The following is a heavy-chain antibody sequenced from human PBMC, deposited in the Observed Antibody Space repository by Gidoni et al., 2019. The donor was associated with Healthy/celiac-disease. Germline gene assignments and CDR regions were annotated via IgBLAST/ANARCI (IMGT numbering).Heavy chain of an antibody. J-gene: IGHJ3*02. D-gene: IGHD3-22*01. V-gene: IGHV3-30-3*01. CDR2: ISYDGSNK. CDR1: GFTFSSYA. Sequence: QVQLVESGGGVVQPGRSLRLSCAASGFTFSSYAMHWVRQAPGKGLEWVAVISYDGSNKYYADSVKGRFTISRDNSKNTLYLQMNSLRAEDTAVYYCARAGNYYDSSGADAFDIWGQGTMVTVSS. CDR3: ARAGNYYDSSGADAFDI.